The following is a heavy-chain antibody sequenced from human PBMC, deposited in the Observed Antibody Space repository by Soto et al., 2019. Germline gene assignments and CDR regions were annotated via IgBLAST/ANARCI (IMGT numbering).Heavy chain of an antibody. CDR3: ARTSLVVAAATREDY. CDR1: GFTFSSYW. V-gene: IGHV3-74*01. CDR2: INSDGSST. D-gene: IGHD2-15*01. J-gene: IGHJ4*02. Sequence: EVQLVESGGGLVQPGGSLRLSCAASGFTFSSYWMHWVRQGPGKGLVWVSRINSDGSSTSDADSVKGRFTISRDNAKNTLYLLRNSLRAEETAVYYRARTSLVVAAATREDYWGQGTLVTFSS.